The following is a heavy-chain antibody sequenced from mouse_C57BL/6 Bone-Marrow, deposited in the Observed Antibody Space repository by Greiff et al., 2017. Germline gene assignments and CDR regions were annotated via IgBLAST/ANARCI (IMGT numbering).Heavy chain of an antibody. CDR1: GYTFTSYW. D-gene: IGHD1-2*01. CDR2: IDPSDSYT. CDR3: AREGVVLRPFAY. V-gene: IGHV1-50*01. J-gene: IGHJ3*01. Sequence: QVQLQQPGAELVKPGASVKLSCKASGYTFTSYWMQWVKQRPGQGLEWIGEIDPSDSYTNYNQKFKGKATLTVDTSSSTAYMQLSSRTSEDSAVYYCAREGVVLRPFAYWGQGTLVTVSA.